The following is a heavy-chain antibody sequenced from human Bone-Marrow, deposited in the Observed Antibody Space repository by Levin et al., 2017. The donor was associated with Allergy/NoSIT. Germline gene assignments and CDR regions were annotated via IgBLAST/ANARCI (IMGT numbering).Heavy chain of an antibody. Sequence: SQTLSLTCTVSGGSISSGGYYWSWIRQHPGKGLEWIGYIYYSGSTYYNPSLKSRVTISVDTSKNQFSLKLSSVTAADTAVYYCARGRGSSAGGPYYYYYYMDVWGKGTTVTVSS. J-gene: IGHJ6*03. V-gene: IGHV4-31*03. CDR1: GGSISSGGYY. CDR2: IYYSGST. CDR3: ARGRGSSAGGPYYYYYYMDV. D-gene: IGHD6-6*01.